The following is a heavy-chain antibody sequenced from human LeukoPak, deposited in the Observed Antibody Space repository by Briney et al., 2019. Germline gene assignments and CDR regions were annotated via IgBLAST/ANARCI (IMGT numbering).Heavy chain of an antibody. CDR1: GDSISSGGNY. D-gene: IGHD5-12*01. CDR2: IYYSGST. V-gene: IGHV4-31*03. CDR3: ARWGNSGYASGYFDY. J-gene: IGHJ4*02. Sequence: SETLSLTCTVSGDSISSGGNYWSWLRQHPRKGLEWIGYIYYSGSTYYNPSLKSRLTISVDTSKNQFSLKLSSVTAADTAVYYCARWGNSGYASGYFDYWGQGTLVTVSS.